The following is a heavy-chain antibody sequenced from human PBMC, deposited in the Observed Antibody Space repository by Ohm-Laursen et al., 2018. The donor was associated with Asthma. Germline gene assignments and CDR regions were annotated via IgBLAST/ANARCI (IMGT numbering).Heavy chain of an antibody. D-gene: IGHD1-26*01. V-gene: IGHV3-23*01. CDR2: ISGTGDST. CDR1: GFAFSNYA. J-gene: IGHJ1*01. Sequence: SLRLSCTASGFAFSNYAMSWVRQAPEKGLEWVSTISGTGDSTSYADSVKGRFTISRDNARNSVYLQMNSLRAEDTALYYCARIGPEWELPGREYSLHHWGEGTLVTVSS. CDR3: ARIGPEWELPGREYSLHH.